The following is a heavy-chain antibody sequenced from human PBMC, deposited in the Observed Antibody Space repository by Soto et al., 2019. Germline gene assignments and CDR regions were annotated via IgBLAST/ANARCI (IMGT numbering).Heavy chain of an antibody. V-gene: IGHV1-3*01. CDR2: IFGGNGNT. D-gene: IGHD5-18*01. CDR1: GNTLPSYI. J-gene: IGHJ4*02. Sequence: QVHLVQSGAEVRKPGASVKVSCKTSGNTLPSYIMHWVRRAPGQRLEWLGWIFGGNGNTKYSERFHGRVAITRDTSATTVYMELSSLTSEDTAVYYCARGLGLAVNTPLGYWGQGTLVTVSS. CDR3: ARGLGLAVNTPLGY.